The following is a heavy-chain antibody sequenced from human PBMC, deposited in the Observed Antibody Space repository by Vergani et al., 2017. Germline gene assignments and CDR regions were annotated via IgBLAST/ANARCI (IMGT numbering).Heavy chain of an antibody. D-gene: IGHD5-12*01. V-gene: IGHV3-23*01. CDR2: ISGSGGST. CDR1: GFTFNHYA. J-gene: IGHJ6*02. Sequence: EVQLLESGGDLVQPGGSLRLSCAASGFTFNHYAMNWVRQAPGKGLEWVSGISGSGGSTYYAGSVKGRVTISRDSSKNTLYLQMNSLSAGDTAVYYCAIANPRNSGYDYLYYYHAMDVWGQGTTVTVSS. CDR3: AIANPRNSGYDYLYYYHAMDV.